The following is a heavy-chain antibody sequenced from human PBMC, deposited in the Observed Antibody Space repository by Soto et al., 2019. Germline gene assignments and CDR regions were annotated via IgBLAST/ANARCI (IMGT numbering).Heavy chain of an antibody. V-gene: IGHV1-69*13. Sequence: SVKVSCKASGGTFSTHAIIWVRQAPGHGLEWMGGTIPISGTTYYTQKFQGRVTITADEPTSTAFMELSSLKSGDTAVFYCARGYCSGGNCYSGMDVWGQGTMVTVSS. D-gene: IGHD2-15*01. CDR2: TIPISGTT. J-gene: IGHJ6*02. CDR1: GGTFSTHA. CDR3: ARGYCSGGNCYSGMDV.